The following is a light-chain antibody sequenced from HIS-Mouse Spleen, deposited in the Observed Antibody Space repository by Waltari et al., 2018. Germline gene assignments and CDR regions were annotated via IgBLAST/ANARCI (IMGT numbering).Light chain of an antibody. CDR3: GTWDSSLSAWV. V-gene: IGLV1-51*01. CDR1: SSTIGTNY. CDR2: DNN. Sequence: QSVLTQPPSVSAAPGQKVTISCSGSSSTIGTNYVSCYQQLPGTAPKLLIYDNNKRPSGIPDRFSGSKSGTSATLGITGLQTGDEADYYCGTWDSSLSAWVFGGGTKLTVL. J-gene: IGLJ3*02.